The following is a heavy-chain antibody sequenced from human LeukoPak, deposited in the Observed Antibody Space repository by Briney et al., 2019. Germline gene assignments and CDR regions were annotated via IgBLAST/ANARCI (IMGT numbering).Heavy chain of an antibody. CDR2: ISPSGGST. Sequence: ASVKVSCKAFGYTFTSNYMHWVRQAPGQGPEWMGVISPSGGSTTYAQKFQGRVTMTTDTSTSTAYMELRSLRSDDTAVYYCASHTFGGVIVWGQGTLVTVSS. V-gene: IGHV1-46*01. J-gene: IGHJ4*02. D-gene: IGHD3-16*02. CDR3: ASHTFGGVIV. CDR1: GYTFTSNY.